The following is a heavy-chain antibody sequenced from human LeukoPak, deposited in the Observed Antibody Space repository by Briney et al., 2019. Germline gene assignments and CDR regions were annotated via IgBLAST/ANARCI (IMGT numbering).Heavy chain of an antibody. Sequence: WETLSLTCAVYGGSFSGYYWSWIRQPPGKGLEWIGYIYYSGSTNYNPSLKSRVTISVDTSKNQFSLKLSSVTAADTAVYYCARDRRDGYNYRYYFDYWGQGTLVTVSS. CDR3: ARDRRDGYNYRYYFDY. CDR1: GGSFSGYY. CDR2: IYYSGST. J-gene: IGHJ4*02. D-gene: IGHD5-24*01. V-gene: IGHV4-59*01.